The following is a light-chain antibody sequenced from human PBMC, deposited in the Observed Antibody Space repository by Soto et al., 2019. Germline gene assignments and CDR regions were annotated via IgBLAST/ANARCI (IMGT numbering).Light chain of an antibody. CDR1: SSDVGGYNY. CDR2: EVS. V-gene: IGLV2-14*01. Sequence: VLTQPASVSGSPGQSITISCTGTSSDVGGYNYVSWYQQHPGKAPKLMIYEVSNRPSGVSNRFSGSKSGNTASLTISGLQAEDEADYYCSSYTSSSTLAFGTGTKVTVL. J-gene: IGLJ1*01. CDR3: SSYTSSSTLA.